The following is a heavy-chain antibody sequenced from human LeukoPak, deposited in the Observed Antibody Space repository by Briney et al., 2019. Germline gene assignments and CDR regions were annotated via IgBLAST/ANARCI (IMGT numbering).Heavy chain of an antibody. CDR1: GGTFSSYA. CDR2: IIPIFGTA. Sequence: SVKVSCKASGGTFSSYAISWVRQAPGQGLEWMGGIIPIFGTANYAQKFQGRVTITTDESTSTAYMDLSSLRSEDTAVYYCATPVGYGSGRILTGAYYFDYWGQGTLVTVSS. CDR3: ATPVGYGSGRILTGAYYFDY. V-gene: IGHV1-69*05. D-gene: IGHD3-10*01. J-gene: IGHJ4*02.